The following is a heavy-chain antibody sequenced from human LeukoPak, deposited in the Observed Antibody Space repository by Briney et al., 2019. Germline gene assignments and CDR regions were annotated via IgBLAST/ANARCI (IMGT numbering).Heavy chain of an antibody. J-gene: IGHJ4*02. D-gene: IGHD1-26*01. Sequence: GGSLRLSCAASGFTFSNYGMYWVRQAPGKGLQWVTYIRSDGNQKDYTDSVKGRFTISRDDSKNTLYLQMNSLSAEDTAVYYCAKPGPGGPPAYFDSWGQGTLVTVSS. CDR2: IRSDGNQK. V-gene: IGHV3-30*02. CDR3: AKPGPGGPPAYFDS. CDR1: GFTFSNYG.